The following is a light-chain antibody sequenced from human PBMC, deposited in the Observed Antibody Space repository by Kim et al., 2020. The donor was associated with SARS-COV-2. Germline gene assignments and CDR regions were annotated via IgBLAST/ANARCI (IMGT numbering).Light chain of an antibody. CDR1: SSDVGGYNH. CDR2: DVS. J-gene: IGLJ1*01. V-gene: IGLV2-14*01. CDR3: SSYTSSSTFV. Sequence: QSVLTQPASVSGSPGQSITISCTGTSSDVGGYNHVSWYQQHPGKAPKLMIYDVSKRPSGVSNRFSGSKSGNTASLTISGLQAEDEADYYCSSYTSSSTFVFGTGTKVTVL.